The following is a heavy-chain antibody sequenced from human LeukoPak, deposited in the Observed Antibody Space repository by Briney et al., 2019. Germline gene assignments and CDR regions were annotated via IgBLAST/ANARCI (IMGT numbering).Heavy chain of an antibody. CDR1: GFTLDNYA. D-gene: IGHD3-10*01. Sequence: GRSLRLSCAASGFTLDNYAMHWVRQAPGKGLEWVSGIAWNSGNTGFADSVKGRFTISRDNAENSLYLQMNSLTPEDTALYFCAKDMNSYGSGSSYNPWGPFDSWGQGTLVTVSS. V-gene: IGHV3-9*01. J-gene: IGHJ4*02. CDR2: IAWNSGNT. CDR3: AKDMNSYGSGSSYNPWGPFDS.